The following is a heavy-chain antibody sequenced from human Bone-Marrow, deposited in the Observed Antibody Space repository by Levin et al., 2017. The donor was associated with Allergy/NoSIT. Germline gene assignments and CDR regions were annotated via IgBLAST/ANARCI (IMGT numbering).Heavy chain of an antibody. V-gene: IGHV3-21*01. Sequence: GESLKISCAASGFTFSSYSMNWVRQAPGKGLEWVSFISSSSGYIYYADSVKGRFTISRDNAESSLYLQMNSLTAEDSAVYYCARITVWGTVSPERRDSWGQGVLVTVSS. J-gene: IGHJ4*02. CDR2: ISSSSGYI. CDR1: GFTFSSYS. CDR3: ARITVWGTVSPERRDS. D-gene: IGHD3-16*01.